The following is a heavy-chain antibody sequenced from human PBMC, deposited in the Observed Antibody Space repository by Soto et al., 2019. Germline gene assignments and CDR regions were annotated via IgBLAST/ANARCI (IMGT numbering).Heavy chain of an antibody. CDR3: ATTGPY. CDR1: GFTFSSYG. CDR2: IWFDGSNK. Sequence: QVQLVESGGGVVQPGRSLRLSCAASGFTFSSYGMHWVRQAPGKGLEWVAVIWFDGSNKFYADSVKGRFTISRDNSKNTVSLQRNRRRDEDSAAYYCATTGPYWGQGTLVTVSS. V-gene: IGHV3-33*01. J-gene: IGHJ4*02.